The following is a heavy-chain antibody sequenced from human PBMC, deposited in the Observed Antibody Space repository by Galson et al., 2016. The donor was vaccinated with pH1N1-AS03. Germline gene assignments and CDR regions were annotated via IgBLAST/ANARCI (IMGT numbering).Heavy chain of an antibody. J-gene: IGHJ4*02. Sequence: QSGAEVKKPGESLKISCKGSGYSFARYWIGWVRQMPGKGLEWMGVIYPGDSDTRYSPSLQGLVTISVDKTLNTAYLQWGSLEASDTAMYYCARDAGTDYFDHWGQGTLVTVPS. CDR2: IYPGDSDT. V-gene: IGHV5-51*01. CDR3: ARDAGTDYFDH. D-gene: IGHD6-13*01. CDR1: GYSFARYW.